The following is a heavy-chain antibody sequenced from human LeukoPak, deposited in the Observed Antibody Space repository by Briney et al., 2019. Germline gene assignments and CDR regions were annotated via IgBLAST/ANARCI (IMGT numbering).Heavy chain of an antibody. CDR2: INSDGSST. CDR1: GFTFSSYW. D-gene: IGHD6-19*01. Sequence: PRGSLRLSCAASGFTFSSYWMHWVRHAPGKGLVWVSRINSDGSSTIYADSVKGRFTISRDNAKNTLYLQMNSLRAEDTAVYYCARATGYSSGWRLVFDYWGQGTLVTVSS. V-gene: IGHV3-74*01. CDR3: ARATGYSSGWRLVFDY. J-gene: IGHJ4*02.